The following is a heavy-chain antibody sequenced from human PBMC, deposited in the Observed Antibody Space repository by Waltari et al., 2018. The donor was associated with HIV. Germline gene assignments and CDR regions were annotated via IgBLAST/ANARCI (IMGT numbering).Heavy chain of an antibody. D-gene: IGHD3-22*01. CDR1: EYTFINFD. CDR2: MNPNSGNK. CDR3: ARNSSAKGNRYFYYGLDV. J-gene: IGHJ6*02. Sequence: QVHLVQSGPEVKRPGASVKISCKAYEYTFINFDVNWVRQAAGQGPEWLGWMNPNSGNKTSPYKVEDRVTMTRDVSTDTAYREMSGLTPEDTAIYYCARNSSAKGNRYFYYGLDVWGQGTPVTV. V-gene: IGHV1-8*02.